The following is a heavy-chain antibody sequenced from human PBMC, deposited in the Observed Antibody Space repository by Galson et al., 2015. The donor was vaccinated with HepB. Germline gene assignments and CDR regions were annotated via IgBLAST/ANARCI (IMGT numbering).Heavy chain of an antibody. V-gene: IGHV3-21*01. J-gene: IGHJ4*02. CDR3: AKEHVETPMVPIYFDS. CDR2: ISTNSGFK. CDR1: GFTFSAYS. Sequence: SLRLSCAASGFTFSAYSMNWVRQTPEKGLEWVASISTNSGFKYYGESFKGRFTISRDNAKNSLYLQMNSLRAEDTAVYYCAKEHVETPMVPIYFDSWGQGTLVIVSS. D-gene: IGHD5-18*01.